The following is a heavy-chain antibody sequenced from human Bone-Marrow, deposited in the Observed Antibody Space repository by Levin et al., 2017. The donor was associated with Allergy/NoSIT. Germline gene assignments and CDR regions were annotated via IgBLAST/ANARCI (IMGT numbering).Heavy chain of an antibody. J-gene: IGHJ5*02. CDR1: GFTFSSYA. CDR2: ISGSGGST. V-gene: IGHV3-23*01. CDR3: AKDLDIVVVVAALNWFDP. D-gene: IGHD2-15*01. Sequence: GGSLRLSCAASGFTFSSYAMSWVRQAPGKGLEWVSAISGSGGSTYYADSVKGRFTISRDNSKNTLYLQMNSLRAEDTAVYYCAKDLDIVVVVAALNWFDPWGQGTLVTVSS.